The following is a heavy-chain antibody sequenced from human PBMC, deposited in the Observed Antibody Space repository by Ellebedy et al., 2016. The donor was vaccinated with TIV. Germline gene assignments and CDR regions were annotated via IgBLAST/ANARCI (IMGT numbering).Heavy chain of an antibody. CDR3: ARGFTVAGILDY. V-gene: IGHV4-39*01. J-gene: IGHJ4*02. CDR2: IYYSGST. D-gene: IGHD6-19*01. CDR1: GGSIASSSYS. Sequence: MPSETLSLSCTVSGGSIASSSYSCGSFRHPPGKGLEWSGSIYYSGSTNYNPSLKSRVTISVDTSKNQFSLKLSSVTAADTAVYYCARGFTVAGILDYWGQGTLVTVSS.